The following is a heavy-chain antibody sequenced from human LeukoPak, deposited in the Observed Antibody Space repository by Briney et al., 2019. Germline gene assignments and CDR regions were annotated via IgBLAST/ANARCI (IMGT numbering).Heavy chain of an antibody. J-gene: IGHJ6*03. D-gene: IGHD2-2*02. Sequence: ASVKVSCKASGYTFTSYDINWVRQATGQGLEWMGWMNPNSGNTGYAQKFQGRVTITRNTSISTAYMELSSLRSEDTAVYYCARTMEDCSGTSCYTDYYYYYMDVWGKGTTVTVSS. CDR2: MNPNSGNT. CDR1: GYTFTSYD. V-gene: IGHV1-8*03. CDR3: ARTMEDCSGTSCYTDYYYYYMDV.